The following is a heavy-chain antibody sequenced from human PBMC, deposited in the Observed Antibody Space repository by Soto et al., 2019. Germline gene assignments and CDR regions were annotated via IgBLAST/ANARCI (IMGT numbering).Heavy chain of an antibody. V-gene: IGHV3-30-3*01. J-gene: IGHJ5*02. D-gene: IGHD5-12*01. CDR2: ISYDGSNK. CDR3: ARWKGVEMATIRGWFDP. CDR1: GFTFSSYA. Sequence: QVQLVESGGGVVQPGRSLRLSCAASGFTFSSYAMHWVRQAPGKGLEWVAVISYDGSNKYYADSVKGRFTISRDNSKNTLYLQMNSLRAEDTAVYYCARWKGVEMATIRGWFDPWGQGTLVTVSS.